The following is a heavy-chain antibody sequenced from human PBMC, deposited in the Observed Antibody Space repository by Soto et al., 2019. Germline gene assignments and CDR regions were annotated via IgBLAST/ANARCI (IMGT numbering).Heavy chain of an antibody. D-gene: IGHD3-10*01. CDR3: ATGSKDSYPGSRIFDF. Sequence: GPLVRSCPASGFTFRNHWMSWVRQAAGKGLEWVANIRQDGNENYYVDSVSGRFTTSRDNSKNTLYLQMSTLRAEDSAIYYCATGSKDSYPGSRIFDFWGRGTLVTVYS. V-gene: IGHV3-7*03. CDR2: IRQDGNEN. CDR1: GFTFRNHW. J-gene: IGHJ4*02.